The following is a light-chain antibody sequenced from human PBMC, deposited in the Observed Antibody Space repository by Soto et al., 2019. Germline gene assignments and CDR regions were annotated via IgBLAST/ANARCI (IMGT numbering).Light chain of an antibody. Sequence: EIVLTQSPATLFLSPGERATLSCRASQSVGRYLAWYQQKPGQAPRLLIYDASNRATGIPARFSGSGSGTDFTLTISSLEPEDFAVYYWQQRANWPRFTFGPGTKVDIK. V-gene: IGKV3-11*01. CDR1: QSVGRY. J-gene: IGKJ3*01. CDR2: DAS. CDR3: QQRANWPRFT.